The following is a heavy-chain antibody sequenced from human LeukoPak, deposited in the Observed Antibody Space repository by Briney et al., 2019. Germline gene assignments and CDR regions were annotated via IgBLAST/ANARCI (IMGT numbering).Heavy chain of an antibody. D-gene: IGHD3-22*01. CDR3: AKFYYDGSGFFAY. Sequence: GGSLRLSCAVSGFTFSSYAMSWVRQAPGKGLEWVSAISGSGGSTYYADSVKGRFTISRDNSKNTLCLQMNSLRAEDTAVYYCAKFYYDGSGFFAYWGQGTLVTVSS. V-gene: IGHV3-23*01. CDR2: ISGSGGST. CDR1: GFTFSSYA. J-gene: IGHJ4*02.